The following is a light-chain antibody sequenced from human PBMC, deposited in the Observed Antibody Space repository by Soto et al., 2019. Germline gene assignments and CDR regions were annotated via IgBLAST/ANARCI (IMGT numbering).Light chain of an antibody. Sequence: QSALTQPPSASGSPAQSVTISCTGTSSDVGGYNYVSWYQQHPGKAPKLMIYEVSKRPSGVPDRFSGSKSGNTASLTVSLLQAEDEADYYCSSYAGSTGVVFGGGTKVTVL. V-gene: IGLV2-8*01. CDR2: EVS. J-gene: IGLJ2*01. CDR3: SSYAGSTGVV. CDR1: SSDVGGYNY.